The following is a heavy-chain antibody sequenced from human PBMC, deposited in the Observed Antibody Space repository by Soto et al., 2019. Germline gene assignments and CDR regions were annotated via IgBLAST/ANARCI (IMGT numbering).Heavy chain of an antibody. Sequence: GGSLRLSCAASGFTFSSYAMSWVRQAPGKGLEWVSAISGSGGSTYYADSVKGRFTISRDNSKNTLYLQMNSLRAEDTAVYYCAKALMGWFGESDAFDIWGQGTMVTVSS. CDR2: ISGSGGST. D-gene: IGHD3-10*01. J-gene: IGHJ3*02. V-gene: IGHV3-23*01. CDR3: AKALMGWFGESDAFDI. CDR1: GFTFSSYA.